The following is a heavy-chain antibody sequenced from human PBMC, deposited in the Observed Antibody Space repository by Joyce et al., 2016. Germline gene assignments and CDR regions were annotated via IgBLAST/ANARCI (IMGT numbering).Heavy chain of an antibody. CDR2: IYTSGRT. J-gene: IGHJ3*01. CDR1: GFISRNY. CDR3: ARSPDYDMLSDAFDL. V-gene: IGHV3-53*01. D-gene: IGHD3-9*01. Sequence: EVQLVESGGGLIQPGGSLRLSCTASGFISRNYMSWVGQAPGMGLEGVSVIYTSGRTYYADAVKGRFTVSRDSSKNTVYLQMSSLRAEDTALYYCARSPDYDMLSDAFDLWGQGTMVTVSS.